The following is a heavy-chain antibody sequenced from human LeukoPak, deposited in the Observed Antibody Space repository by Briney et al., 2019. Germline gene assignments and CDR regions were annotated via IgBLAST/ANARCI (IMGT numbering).Heavy chain of an antibody. CDR2: ISAYSGNT. CDR3: ARWEGSSWPYDY. V-gene: IGHV1-18*04. D-gene: IGHD6-13*01. J-gene: IGHJ4*02. CDR1: GYTFTSYY. Sequence: ASVKVSCKASGYTFTSYYMHWVRQAPGQGLEWMGWISAYSGNTNYAQKLQGRVTMTTDTSTSTAYMELRSLRSDDTAVYYCARWEGSSWPYDYWGQGILVTVSS.